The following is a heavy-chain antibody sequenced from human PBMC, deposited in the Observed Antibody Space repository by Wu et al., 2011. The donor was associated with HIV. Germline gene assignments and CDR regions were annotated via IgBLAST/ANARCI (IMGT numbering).Heavy chain of an antibody. V-gene: IGHV1-69*05. CDR2: FMPTLGTT. D-gene: IGHD6-19*01. CDR3: ARAPVTGFYSYGMDV. Sequence: QVQLVQSGAEVKKPGSSVKVSCKASGGTFNNHAITWVRQAPGQGLEWMGGFMPTLGTTNYAQKFQGRVTITTDESTNTAYMELTSLRSEDTAVYYCARAPVTGFYSYGMDVWGQGTTVTVSS. J-gene: IGHJ6*02. CDR1: GGTFNNHA.